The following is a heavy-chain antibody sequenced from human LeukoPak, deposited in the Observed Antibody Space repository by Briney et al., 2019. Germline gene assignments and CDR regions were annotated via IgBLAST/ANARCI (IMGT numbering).Heavy chain of an antibody. CDR1: GGSISSDC. CDR3: ARDRGYCGGGSCYRWFDP. D-gene: IGHD2-15*01. J-gene: IGHJ5*02. CDR2: IYYSGST. V-gene: IGHV4-59*01. Sequence: SETLSLTCTVSGGSISSDCWSWIRQPPGKGLEWIGYIYYSGSTNYNPSLKSRVTISVDTSKNQFSLKLSSVTAADTAVYYCARDRGYCGGGSCYRWFDPWGQGTLVTVSS.